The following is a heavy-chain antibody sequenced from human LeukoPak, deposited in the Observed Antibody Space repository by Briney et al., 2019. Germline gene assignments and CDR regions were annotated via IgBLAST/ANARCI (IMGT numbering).Heavy chain of an antibody. D-gene: IGHD5-18*01. V-gene: IGHV4-59*01. CDR3: ARAVGDNYGLYYFEY. CDR1: GGSISSYY. CDR2: IFYSGST. Sequence: PSETLSLTCTVSGGSISSYYWSWIRQPPGKGLELIGYIFYSGSTNYNLSLKSRVTISVDTSKNQFSLKLTSVTVADTAVYYCARAVGDNYGLYYFEYWGQGTLVTVSS. J-gene: IGHJ4*02.